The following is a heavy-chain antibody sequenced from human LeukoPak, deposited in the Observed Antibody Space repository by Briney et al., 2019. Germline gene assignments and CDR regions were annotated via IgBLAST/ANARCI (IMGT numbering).Heavy chain of an antibody. Sequence: ASVKVSCKASGYTFTSYGISWVRQAPGQGLEWMGWISAYNGNTNYAQKLQGRVTMTRDTSITTAYMELTSLRSDDTAVYYCARDLFYSVSGTYYNVGRVFNYWGQGTLVTVSS. CDR3: ARDLFYSVSGTYYNVGRVFNY. D-gene: IGHD3-10*01. CDR1: GYTFTSYG. J-gene: IGHJ4*02. V-gene: IGHV1-18*01. CDR2: ISAYNGNT.